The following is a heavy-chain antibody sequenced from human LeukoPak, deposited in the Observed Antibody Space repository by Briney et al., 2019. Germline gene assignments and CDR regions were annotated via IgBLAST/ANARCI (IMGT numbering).Heavy chain of an antibody. CDR2: IYHSGST. CDR1: GYSISSGNY. Sequence: SETLSLTCTLSGYSISSGNYWGWIRQPPGKGLEWIGSIYHSGSTYYNPSLKSRVTISVDTSKNQFSLKLNSVTAADTAVYYCARVSGYDWESFYDYWGQGTLVTVSS. D-gene: IGHD5-12*01. J-gene: IGHJ4*02. CDR3: ARVSGYDWESFYDY. V-gene: IGHV4-38-2*02.